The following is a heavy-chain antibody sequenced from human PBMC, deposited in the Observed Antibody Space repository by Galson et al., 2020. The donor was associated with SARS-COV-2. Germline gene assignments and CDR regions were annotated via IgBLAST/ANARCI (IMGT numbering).Heavy chain of an antibody. V-gene: IGHV3-30*04. CDR2: ISYDGSNK. CDR3: ARGGQLNYFDY. Sequence: GESLKISCAASGFTFSSYAMHWVRQAPGKGLEWVAVISYDGSNKYYADSVKGRFTISRDNSKNTLYLQMNSLRAEDTAVYYCARGGQLNYFDYW. D-gene: IGHD6-6*01. CDR1: GFTFSSYA. J-gene: IGHJ4*01.